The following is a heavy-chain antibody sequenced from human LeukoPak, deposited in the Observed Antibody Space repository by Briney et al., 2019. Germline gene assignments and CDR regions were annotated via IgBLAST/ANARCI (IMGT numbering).Heavy chain of an antibody. CDR2: ISGSGNTI. D-gene: IGHD3-3*01. CDR3: AKSVAIYFYYGLDV. Sequence: GGSLRLSCAASGFTFSDFYISWIRQAPGKGLEWVSYISGSGNTIYYADSVKGRFTISRDNSKNTLFLQMNSLRAEDTAPYYCAKSVAIYFYYGLDVWGQGATVTVSS. V-gene: IGHV3-11*01. J-gene: IGHJ6*02. CDR1: GFTFSDFY.